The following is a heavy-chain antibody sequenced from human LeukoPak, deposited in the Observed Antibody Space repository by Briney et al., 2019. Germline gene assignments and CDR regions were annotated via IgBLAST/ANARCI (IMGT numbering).Heavy chain of an antibody. V-gene: IGHV3-73*01. D-gene: IGHD5-18*01. CDR2: IRSKANSYAT. J-gene: IGHJ4*02. Sequence: GGSLRLSCAASGFTFSGSAMHWARQASGKGLEWVGRIRSKANSYATAYAASVKGRFTISRDDSKNTAYLQMNSLKTEDTAVYYCTRSPSYGPFGGQGTLVTVSS. CDR3: TRSPSYGPF. CDR1: GFTFSGSA.